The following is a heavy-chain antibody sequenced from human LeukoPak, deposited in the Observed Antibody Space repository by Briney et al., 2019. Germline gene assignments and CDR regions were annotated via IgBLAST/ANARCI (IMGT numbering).Heavy chain of an antibody. CDR1: GGSISSYY. J-gene: IGHJ4*02. V-gene: IGHV4-4*07. Sequence: SETLSLTCTVSGGSISSYYWSWLRQPAGKGLEWIGRILTGGNTSYNPSLKSRVTMSGDRSKNQLSMKLSSVTAADTAVYDCARVGDSATYFDYWGQGTLVTVSS. CDR2: ILTGGNT. CDR3: ARVGDSATYFDY. D-gene: IGHD2-21*02.